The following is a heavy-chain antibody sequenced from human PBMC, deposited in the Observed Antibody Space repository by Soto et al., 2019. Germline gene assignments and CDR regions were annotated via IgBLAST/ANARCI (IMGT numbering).Heavy chain of an antibody. Sequence: QVHLVQSGAEVKKPGASVKVSCKGSGYDFTTYGITWVRQAPGQGLEWMAWISAHNGNTDYAQKLQGRVTVTRDTSTSTAYMGPRSLRSDDTAVYYCARGRYGDYWGQGALVTVSS. D-gene: IGHD1-1*01. CDR1: GYDFTTYG. J-gene: IGHJ4*02. V-gene: IGHV1-18*01. CDR3: ARGRYGDY. CDR2: ISAHNGNT.